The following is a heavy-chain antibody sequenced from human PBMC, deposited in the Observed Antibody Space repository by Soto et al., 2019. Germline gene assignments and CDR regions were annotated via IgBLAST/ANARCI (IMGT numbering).Heavy chain of an antibody. V-gene: IGHV4-34*09. Sequence: SETLSLTCAVYGGSFSGYYWSWIRQPPGKGLEWIGEINHSGSTNYNPSLKSRVTISVDTSKNQFSLKLSSVTAADTAVYYCARGSTIVKFDPWGQGTLVTVSS. CDR2: INHSGST. CDR1: GGSFSGYY. D-gene: IGHD1-1*01. J-gene: IGHJ5*02. CDR3: ARGSTIVKFDP.